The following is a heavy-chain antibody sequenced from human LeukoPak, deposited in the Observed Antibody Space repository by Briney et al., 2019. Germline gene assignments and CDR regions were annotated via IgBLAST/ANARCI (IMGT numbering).Heavy chain of an antibody. CDR2: ISSNSSYI. V-gene: IGHV3-21*01. CDR3: ARVGYCSSTSCQDNWFDP. D-gene: IGHD2-2*03. CDR1: GFTFRRYS. J-gene: IGHJ5*02. Sequence: GGSLTLSCADSGFTFRRYSKNWVRAAPGKRMEWVSSISSNSSYIYYADSVKGRFTISRDNAKNSLYLQMNSLRAEDTAVYYCARVGYCSSTSCQDNWFDPWGQGTLVTVSS.